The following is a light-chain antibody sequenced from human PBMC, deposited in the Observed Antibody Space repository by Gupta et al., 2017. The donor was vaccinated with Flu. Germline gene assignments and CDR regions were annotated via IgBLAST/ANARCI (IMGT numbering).Light chain of an antibody. J-gene: IGKJ2*01. Sequence: DIVMTQSPDSLAVSLGERATINCKSSQSVLYSSNNKNYLAWYQQKPGQPPKLLIYWASTRESGVPDRFSGSGSGKDFTLTISSRQAEDVAVYYCQQYNSTPPYTFGQGTXLEIK. V-gene: IGKV4-1*01. CDR2: WAS. CDR1: QSVLYSSNNKNY. CDR3: QQYNSTPPYT.